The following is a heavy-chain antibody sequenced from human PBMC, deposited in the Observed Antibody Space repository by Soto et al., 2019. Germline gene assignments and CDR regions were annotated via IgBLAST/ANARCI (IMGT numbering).Heavy chain of an antibody. CDR3: ASQDVVGATSRF. V-gene: IGHV3-11*01. CDR1: GFTFGDYY. D-gene: IGHD1-26*01. Sequence: QVQLVESGGGLVKPGGSLRLSCAASGFTFGDYYMSWIRQAPGKGLEWVSYISSSGRTIYYTDSVKDRFAISRDNAKDSLYLQMNSLRAEDTAVYYCASQDVVGATSRFWGQGTLVTVSS. CDR2: ISSSGRTI. J-gene: IGHJ4*02.